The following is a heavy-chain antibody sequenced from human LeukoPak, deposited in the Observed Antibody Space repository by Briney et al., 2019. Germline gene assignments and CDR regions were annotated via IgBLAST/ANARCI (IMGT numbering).Heavy chain of an antibody. Sequence: PSETLSLTCIVSGGSISSYYWSWIRQPPGKGLEWIGFIYYTGSANYSPSLKSRVTISVDTPKNQFSLKLSSVTAADTAVYYCARRMGAWAAAGTGPFDYWGQGTLVTVSS. D-gene: IGHD6-13*01. CDR1: GGSISSYY. V-gene: IGHV4-59*08. CDR3: ARRMGAWAAAGTGPFDY. CDR2: IYYTGSA. J-gene: IGHJ4*02.